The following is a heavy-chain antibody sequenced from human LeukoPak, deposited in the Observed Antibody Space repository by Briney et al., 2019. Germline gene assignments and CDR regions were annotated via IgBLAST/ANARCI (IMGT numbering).Heavy chain of an antibody. J-gene: IGHJ5*02. CDR3: ARGPLEYCSGGTCCSGRNWFDP. D-gene: IGHD2-15*01. CDR2: TNPNTGDT. CDR1: GYIFTGYY. V-gene: IGHV1-2*02. Sequence: ASVKVSCKASGYIFTGYYIHWVRQAPGQGLEWMGWTNPNTGDTNYAQKFQGRVTMTRDTSISTVYMELRRLRSDDTAACYCARGPLEYCSGGTCCSGRNWFDPWGQGTLVTVSS.